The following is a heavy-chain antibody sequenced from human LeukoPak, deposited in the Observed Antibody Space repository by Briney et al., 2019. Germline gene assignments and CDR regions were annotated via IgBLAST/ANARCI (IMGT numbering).Heavy chain of an antibody. Sequence: PGGSLRLSCAASGFTFSSYAMSWVRQAPGKGLEWVSAISGSGGSTYYADSVKGRFTISRDNSKNTLYLQMSSLRAEDTAVYYCAKDGGFGELVGPLTGDYWGQGTLVTVSS. CDR2: ISGSGGST. V-gene: IGHV3-23*01. CDR3: AKDGGFGELVGPLTGDY. D-gene: IGHD3-10*01. CDR1: GFTFSSYA. J-gene: IGHJ4*02.